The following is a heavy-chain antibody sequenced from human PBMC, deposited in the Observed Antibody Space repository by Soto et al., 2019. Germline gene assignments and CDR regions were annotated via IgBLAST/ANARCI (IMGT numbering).Heavy chain of an antibody. Sequence: GGSLRLYCAASGFTVSSYAMSWVRQAPGKGLEWVSAISGSGVSTYYAHSVEGRFTIARDNSKNTLYLLMNSLRADDADVYDCAKDLGIIPVACHRDAFDIWGQGTMVTVSS. CDR3: AKDLGIIPVACHRDAFDI. V-gene: IGHV3-23*01. D-gene: IGHD2-2*01. J-gene: IGHJ3*02. CDR1: GFTVSSYA. CDR2: ISGSGVST.